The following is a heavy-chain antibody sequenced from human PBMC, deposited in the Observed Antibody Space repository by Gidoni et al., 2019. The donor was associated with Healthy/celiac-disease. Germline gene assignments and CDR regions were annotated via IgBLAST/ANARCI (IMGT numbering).Heavy chain of an antibody. CDR1: GYTFTSYY. CDR2: INPSGGST. D-gene: IGHD6-25*01. CDR3: ARPYSSENPENWFDP. J-gene: IGHJ5*02. Sequence: QVQLVQSGAEVKKPGASVKVSCKASGYTFTSYYMHWVRQAPGQGLEWMGIINPSGGSTSYAQKFQGRVTMTRDTSTSTVYMELSSLRSEDTAVYYCARPYSSENPENWFDPWGQGTLVTVSS. V-gene: IGHV1-46*01.